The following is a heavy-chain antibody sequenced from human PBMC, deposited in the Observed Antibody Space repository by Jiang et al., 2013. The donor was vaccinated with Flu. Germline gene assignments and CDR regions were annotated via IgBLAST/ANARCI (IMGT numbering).Heavy chain of an antibody. Sequence: RLSCAASGFTFSSYGMHWVRQAPGKGLEWVAVISYDGSNKYYADSVKGRFTISRDNSKNTLYLQMSSLRAEDTAVYYCAKDSIPFCSGGSCYCDYWGQGTLVTVSS. CDR2: ISYDGSNK. V-gene: IGHV3-30*18. J-gene: IGHJ4*02. CDR1: GFTFSSYG. D-gene: IGHD2-15*01. CDR3: AKDSIPFCSGGSCYCDY.